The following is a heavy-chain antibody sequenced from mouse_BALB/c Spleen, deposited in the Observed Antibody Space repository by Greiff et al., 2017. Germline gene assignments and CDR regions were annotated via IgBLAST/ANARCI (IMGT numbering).Heavy chain of an antibody. Sequence: EVKLMESGGGLVQPGGSRKLSCAASRFTFSSFGMHWVRQAPEKGLEWVAYISSGSSTIYYADTVKGRFTISRDNPKNTLFLQMTSLRSEDTAMYYCAGFRGFAYWGQGTLVTVSA. CDR1: RFTFSSFG. CDR2: ISSGSSTI. V-gene: IGHV5-17*02. J-gene: IGHJ3*01. CDR3: AGFRGFAY.